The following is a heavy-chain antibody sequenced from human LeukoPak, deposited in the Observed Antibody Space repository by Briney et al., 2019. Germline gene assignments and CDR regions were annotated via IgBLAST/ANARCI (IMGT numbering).Heavy chain of an antibody. CDR1: GGSISSSSYY. CDR3: ARGFKGLGYYYYYMDV. J-gene: IGHJ6*03. Sequence: PSETLSLTCTVSGGSISSSSYYWGWIRQPPGKGLEWIGSIYYSGSTYYNPSLKSRVTISVDTSKNQFSLKLSSVTAADTAVYYCARGFKGLGYYYYYMDVWGKGTTVTVSS. V-gene: IGHV4-39*07. D-gene: IGHD5-12*01. CDR2: IYYSGST.